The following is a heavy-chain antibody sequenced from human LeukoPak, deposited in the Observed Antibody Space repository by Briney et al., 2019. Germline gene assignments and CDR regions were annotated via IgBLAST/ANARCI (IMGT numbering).Heavy chain of an antibody. CDR3: ARAGLGTYYGTYYFDY. CDR1: GGSISSSSYY. V-gene: IGHV4-39*01. D-gene: IGHD1-26*01. CDR2: IYYSGST. J-gene: IGHJ4*02. Sequence: PSETLSLTCTVPGGSISSSSYYWGWIRQPPGKGLEWTGSIYYSGSTYYNPSLKSRVTISVDTSKNQFSLKLSSVTAADTAVCYCARAGLGTYYGTYYFDYWGQGTLVTVSS.